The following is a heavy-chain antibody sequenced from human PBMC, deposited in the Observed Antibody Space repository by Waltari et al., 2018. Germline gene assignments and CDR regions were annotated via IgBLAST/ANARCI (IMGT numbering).Heavy chain of an antibody. D-gene: IGHD2-2*01. J-gene: IGHJ3*01. Sequence: QLQLQESGPGLVKPSETLSLTCTVSGASISDSRYFWGWVRQPPGKGLEWLGNISYSGSTYYNPSVTSRVTMSVDTSKSQFSLNRKSVTAADTAVYFCARHQRNIVVVPAAMSGDIFDVWGQGTVITVSS. CDR3: ARHQRNIVVVPAAMSGDIFDV. V-gene: IGHV4-39*01. CDR2: ISYSGST. CDR1: GASISDSRYF.